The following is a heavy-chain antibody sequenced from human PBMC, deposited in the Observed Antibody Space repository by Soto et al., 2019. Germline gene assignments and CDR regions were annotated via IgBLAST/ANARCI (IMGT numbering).Heavy chain of an antibody. CDR3: AKDLGGSYYAPVDY. CDR2: ISAYNGNT. D-gene: IGHD1-26*01. CDR1: GYTFPSYG. V-gene: IGHV1-18*01. J-gene: IGHJ4*02. Sequence: QVQLVQSGAEVKKPGASVKVSCKASGYTFPSYGISWVRQAPGQGLEWMGWISAYNGNTKYAQKLQGRVTMTTDTSTSTAYMEPRRLRSDDTAVYYCAKDLGGSYYAPVDYWGQGTLVTVSS.